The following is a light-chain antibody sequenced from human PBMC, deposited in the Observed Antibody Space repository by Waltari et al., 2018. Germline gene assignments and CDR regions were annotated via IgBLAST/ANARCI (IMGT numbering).Light chain of an antibody. J-gene: IGLJ3*02. CDR2: GNT. CDR3: QSFDSNLSASV. CDR1: RSTLAAGYD. Sequence: QPVLTQPPSKSGAPGQKLTIPSTGRRSTLAAGYDVHWYQQFPGAARKLLIFGNTNRASGVPGRFSGSKSGTSASLAIAGLQSEDEAVYYCQSFDSNLSASVFGGGTKLTVL. V-gene: IGLV1-40*01.